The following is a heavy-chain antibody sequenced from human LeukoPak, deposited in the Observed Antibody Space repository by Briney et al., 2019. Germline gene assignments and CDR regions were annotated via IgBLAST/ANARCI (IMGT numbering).Heavy chain of an antibody. Sequence: PSETLSLTCTVSGVSISSYYWSWVRQPPGKGLEWIGYIYYSGSTNYNPSLKSRVTISVDTSKNQFSLKLSSVTAADTAVYYCARELAGGAAGFDYWGQGTLVTVSS. J-gene: IGHJ4*02. CDR3: ARELAGGAAGFDY. CDR2: IYYSGST. CDR1: GVSISSYY. D-gene: IGHD6-13*01. V-gene: IGHV4-59*01.